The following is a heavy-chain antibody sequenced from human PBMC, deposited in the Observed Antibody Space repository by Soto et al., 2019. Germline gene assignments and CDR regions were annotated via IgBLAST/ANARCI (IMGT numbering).Heavy chain of an antibody. Sequence: EVQLLESGGGLVHPGWSLRLSCAASGFTFSSYAMSWVRQAPGKGLEWVSAISGSGGSTYYADSVKGRFTISRDNSNNKLNLQMNSLRAEDESVYYCATLIAHKIFGVVTNGLDLCGHGTTVTVSS. CDR1: GFTFSSYA. D-gene: IGHD3-3*01. CDR3: ATLIAHKIFGVVTNGLDL. CDR2: ISGSGGST. J-gene: IGHJ6*01. V-gene: IGHV3-23*01.